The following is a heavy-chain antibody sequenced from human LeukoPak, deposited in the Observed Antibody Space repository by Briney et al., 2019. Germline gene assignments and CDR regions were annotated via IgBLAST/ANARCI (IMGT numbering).Heavy chain of an antibody. J-gene: IGHJ4*02. CDR3: ARAVDTAMFFDY. CDR2: ISSSGSTI. CDR1: GFTFSGYY. Sequence: PGGSLRLSCAASGFTFSGYYMSWIRQAPGKGLEWVSYISSSGSTIYYADSVKGRFTISRDNAKNSLYLQMNSLRAEDTAVYYCARAVDTAMFFDYWGQGTLVTVSS. D-gene: IGHD5-18*01. V-gene: IGHV3-11*01.